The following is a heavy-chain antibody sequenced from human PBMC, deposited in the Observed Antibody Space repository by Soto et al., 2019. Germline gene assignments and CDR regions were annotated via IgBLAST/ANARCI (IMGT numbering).Heavy chain of an antibody. Sequence: GASVKVSCKASGYTFTSYGISWVRQAPGQGLEWMGWISAYNGNTNYAQKLQGRVTMTTDTSTSTAYMELRSLRSDDTAVYYCARDPPRGELLWFGVIKYYYYXMDVWGQGTTVTVSS. V-gene: IGHV1-18*01. CDR3: ARDPPRGELLWFGVIKYYYYXMDV. J-gene: IGHJ6*02. CDR1: GYTFTSYG. CDR2: ISAYNGNT. D-gene: IGHD3-10*01.